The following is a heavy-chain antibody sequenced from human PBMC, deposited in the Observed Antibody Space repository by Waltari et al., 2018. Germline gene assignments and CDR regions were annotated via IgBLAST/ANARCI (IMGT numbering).Heavy chain of an antibody. D-gene: IGHD4-17*01. CDR2: IYYSGST. Sequence: QLQLQESGPGLVKPSETLSLTCTVSGGSISSSSYYWGWIRKPPGKGLEWIGSIYYSGSTYYNPSLKSRVTISVDTSKNQLSLKLSSVTAADTAVYYCARDPGRTTVTTGDAFDIWGQGTMVTVSS. J-gene: IGHJ3*02. V-gene: IGHV4-39*07. CDR3: ARDPGRTTVTTGDAFDI. CDR1: GGSISSSSYY.